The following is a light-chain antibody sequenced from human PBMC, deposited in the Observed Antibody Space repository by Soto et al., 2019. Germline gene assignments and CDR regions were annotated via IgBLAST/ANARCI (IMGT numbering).Light chain of an antibody. CDR1: SSDVGGYDF. V-gene: IGLV2-8*01. J-gene: IGLJ2*01. CDR3: SSYAGSNHLL. CDR2: EVT. Sequence: QSVLTQSPSASGSPGQSVTISCTGTSSDVGGYDFVSWYQQHPGKAPQLMIYEVTKRLSGVPDRFSGSKSGSTASLTVSGLQAEDEADYYCSSYAGSNHLLFGGGTKVTVL.